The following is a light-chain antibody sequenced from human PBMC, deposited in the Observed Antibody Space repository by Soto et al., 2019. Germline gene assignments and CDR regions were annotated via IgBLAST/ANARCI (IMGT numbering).Light chain of an antibody. Sequence: DIGLTKSPGTLSLSPGERGTLSCGASQSVSSSSLAWYQQKPGQAPRLLIYDTSSRATGIPDRFSGSGSGIDFPHTFCRLEPEDFAVYYCQQYVRSPLTCGGGTRVDIK. CDR2: DTS. J-gene: IGKJ4*01. CDR1: QSVSSSS. V-gene: IGKV3-20*01. CDR3: QQYVRSPLT.